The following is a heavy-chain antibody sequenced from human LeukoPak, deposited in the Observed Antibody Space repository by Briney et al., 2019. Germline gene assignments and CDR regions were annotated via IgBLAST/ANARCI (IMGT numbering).Heavy chain of an antibody. CDR1: GGSFSGYY. V-gene: IGHV4-34*01. Sequence: SETLSLTCAVYGGSFSGYYWSWIRQPPGKGLEWIGEINHSGSTNYNPSLKSRVTISVDTSKNQFSLKLSSVTAADTAVYYCARGRGYYYYYMDVWGKGTTVTVSS. J-gene: IGHJ6*03. CDR3: ARGRGYYYYYMDV. CDR2: INHSGST. D-gene: IGHD3-10*01.